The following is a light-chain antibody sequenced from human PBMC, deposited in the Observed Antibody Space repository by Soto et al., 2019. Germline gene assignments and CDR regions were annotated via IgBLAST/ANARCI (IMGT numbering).Light chain of an antibody. CDR3: QQFNSSPYT. CDR1: QDIRSS. CDR2: TVS. V-gene: IGKV1-9*01. Sequence: DIQLTQSPSFLSASVGDRLTITCRASQDIRSSLAWYQQKPGKAPNLLIYTVSTLQSGVPSRFSGSRSGTEFTLTISSLQPEDFATYYGQQFNSSPYTCGGGTKVEI. J-gene: IGKJ4*01.